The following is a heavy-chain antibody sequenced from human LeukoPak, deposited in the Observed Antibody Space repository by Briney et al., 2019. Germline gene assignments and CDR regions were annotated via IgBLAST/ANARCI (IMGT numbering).Heavy chain of an antibody. CDR2: INPNSGGT. V-gene: IGHV1-2*06. J-gene: IGHJ4*02. Sequence: GESLKISCKGSGYRFTSYWIGWVRQAPGQGLEWMGRINPNSGGTNYAQKFQGRVTMTRDTSISTAYMELSRLRSDDTAVYYCASSYGSGSYQDFDYWGQGTLVTVSS. CDR3: ASSYGSGSYQDFDY. D-gene: IGHD3-10*01. CDR1: GYRFTSYW.